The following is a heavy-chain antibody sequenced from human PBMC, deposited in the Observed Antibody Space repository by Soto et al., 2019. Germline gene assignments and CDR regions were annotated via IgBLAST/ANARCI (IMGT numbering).Heavy chain of an antibody. V-gene: IGHV2-5*02. CDR3: ARYTTDTYFDV. CDR2: LYWDNTR. Sequence: QITLKESRPTLVKPTQTLTLTCSFSGFSLYTRGVGVGWVRQPTGKALEWLALLYWDNTRRYSPSLKNSLTIAKGTSENQVVLTMTNMEPEDTGTYYCARYTTDTYFDVWGKGTTVTVSS. CDR1: GFSLYTRGVG. J-gene: IGHJ6*04. D-gene: IGHD2-2*02.